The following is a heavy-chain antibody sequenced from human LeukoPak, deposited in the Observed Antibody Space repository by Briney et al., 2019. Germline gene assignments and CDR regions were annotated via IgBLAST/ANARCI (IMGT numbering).Heavy chain of an antibody. V-gene: IGHV4-39*07. CDR1: GGSISSSSYY. CDR3: ARGGSQARYYYDSSGPTRGGRYYFDY. Sequence: SETLSLTCTVSGGSISSSSYYWGWIRQPPGKGLEWIGSIYYSGSTYYNPSLKSRVTISVGTSKNQFSLKLSSVTAADTAVYYCARGGSQARYYYDSSGPTRGGRYYFDYWGQGTLVTVSS. J-gene: IGHJ4*02. CDR2: IYYSGST. D-gene: IGHD3-22*01.